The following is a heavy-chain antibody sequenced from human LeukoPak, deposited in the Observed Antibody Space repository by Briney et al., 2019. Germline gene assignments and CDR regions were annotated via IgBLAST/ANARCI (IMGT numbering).Heavy chain of an antibody. CDR3: ARLNYYDSSGYQSRDAFDI. Sequence: SETLSLTCTVSGGSISSYYWSWIRQPPGKGLEWIGYIYYSGSTNYNPSLKSRVTISVDTSKNQFSLKLSSVTAADTAVYYCARLNYYDSSGYQSRDAFDIWGQGTMVTVSS. D-gene: IGHD3-22*01. CDR1: GGSISSYY. J-gene: IGHJ3*02. CDR2: IYYSGST. V-gene: IGHV4-59*08.